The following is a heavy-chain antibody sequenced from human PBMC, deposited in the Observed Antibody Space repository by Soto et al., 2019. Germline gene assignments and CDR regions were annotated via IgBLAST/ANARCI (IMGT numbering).Heavy chain of an antibody. Sequence: QVQLVQSGADVKKPVSSVKVSCKASGGTFSRYTISRVRQAPGQGLEWMGMIIPILDIPNYAQNFQGRVTITADKSTSTAYMELSSLRSDDTAVYYCASHFTGVLVLGASPPGGVNYGWDVWGQGTTVTVSS. CDR3: ASHFTGVLVLGASPPGGVNYGWDV. CDR1: GGTFSRYT. D-gene: IGHD2-15*01. J-gene: IGHJ6*02. V-gene: IGHV1-69*02. CDR2: IIPILDIP.